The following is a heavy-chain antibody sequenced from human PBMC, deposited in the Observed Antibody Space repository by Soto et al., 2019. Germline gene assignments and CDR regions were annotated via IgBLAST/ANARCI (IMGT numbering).Heavy chain of an antibody. Sequence: SETLSLTCTVSGGPISSYDWSWIRQPPGKGLEWIGYIYYSGSTNYNPSLKSRVTISVDTSMNQFSLKLSSVTAAHTAVYYCARHSLTVRYFEELLFDYRGQGTLVTVSS. CDR1: GGPISSYD. D-gene: IGHD3-9*01. CDR3: ARHSLTVRYFEELLFDY. CDR2: IYYSGST. J-gene: IGHJ4*02. V-gene: IGHV4-59*08.